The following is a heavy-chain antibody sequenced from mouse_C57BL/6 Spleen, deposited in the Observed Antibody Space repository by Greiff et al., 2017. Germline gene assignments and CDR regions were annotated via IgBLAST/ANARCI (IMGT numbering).Heavy chain of an antibody. CDR1: GYTFTSYW. Sequence: QVQLQQPGAELVKPGASVKLSCKASGYTFTSYWMHWVKQRPGRGLEWIGRIDPNSGGTKYNEKFKSEATLTVDKPSSTAYMQLSSLTSEDSAVYYCALYYYGSSYAMDYWGQGTSVTVSS. CDR3: ALYYYGSSYAMDY. J-gene: IGHJ4*01. D-gene: IGHD1-1*01. V-gene: IGHV1-72*01. CDR2: IDPNSGGT.